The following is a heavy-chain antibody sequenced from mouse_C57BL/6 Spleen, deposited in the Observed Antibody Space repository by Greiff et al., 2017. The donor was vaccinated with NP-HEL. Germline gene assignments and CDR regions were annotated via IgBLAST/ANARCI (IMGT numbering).Heavy chain of an antibody. V-gene: IGHV1-81*01. J-gene: IGHJ4*01. CDR3: ARVDSSGSGSYYAMDY. Sequence: QVQLQQSGAELARPGASVKLSCKASGYTFTSYGISWVKQRTGQGLEWIGEIYPRSGNTYYNEKFKGKATLTADKSSSTAYMELRSLTSEDSAVYFCARVDSSGSGSYYAMDYWGQGTSVTVSS. CDR2: IYPRSGNT. CDR1: GYTFTSYG. D-gene: IGHD3-2*02.